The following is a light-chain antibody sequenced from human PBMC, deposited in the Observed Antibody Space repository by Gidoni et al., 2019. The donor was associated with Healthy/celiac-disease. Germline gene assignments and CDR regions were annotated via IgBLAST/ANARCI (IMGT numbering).Light chain of an antibody. J-gene: IGKJ2*03. CDR1: QSVLYSSNNKIY. CDR2: WAS. Sequence: DIVMTQSPDSLAVSLGERATINCKSSQSVLYSSNNKIYLAWYQQKPGQPPKLLIDWASTRESGVPDRFSGSGSGTDFTLTISSLQAEDVAVYYCQQYYSTPHSFGQGTKLEIK. V-gene: IGKV4-1*01. CDR3: QQYYSTPHS.